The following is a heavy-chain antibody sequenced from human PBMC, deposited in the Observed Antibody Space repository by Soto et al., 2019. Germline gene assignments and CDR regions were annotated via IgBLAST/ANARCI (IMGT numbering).Heavy chain of an antibody. D-gene: IGHD6-19*01. CDR2: IIPIFGTA. J-gene: IGHJ4*02. CDR3: ARERPGIAVAGTRGFDY. CDR1: GGTFSSYA. Sequence: SVKVSCKASGGTFSSYAISWVRQAPGQGLEWMGGIIPIFGTANYAQKFQGRVTITADESTSTAYMELSSLRSEDTAVYYCARERPGIAVAGTRGFDYWGQGTLVTVSS. V-gene: IGHV1-69*13.